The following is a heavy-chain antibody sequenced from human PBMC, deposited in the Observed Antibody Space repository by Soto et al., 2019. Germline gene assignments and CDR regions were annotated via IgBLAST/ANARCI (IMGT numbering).Heavy chain of an antibody. V-gene: IGHV4-38-2*01. J-gene: IGHJ4*02. CDR2: ISYSAKT. Sequence: SETLSLTCGVSGYSITSGFYWGWVRQSPGKELEWIGSISYSAKTFYNPSLASRLSIAVDTSMNQFSLRLTSVTAADTALHYCTRGAGAPWVRFDSWGQGTLVTVSS. CDR1: GYSITSGFY. D-gene: IGHD3-22*01. CDR3: TRGAGAPWVRFDS.